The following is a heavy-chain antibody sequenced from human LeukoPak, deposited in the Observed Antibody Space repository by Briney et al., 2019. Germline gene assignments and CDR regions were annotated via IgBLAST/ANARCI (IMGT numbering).Heavy chain of an antibody. CDR2: MNPNSGNT. J-gene: IGHJ6*03. Sequence: ASVKLSCKASGYTFTSYDINWVRQAPGQGLEWMGWMNPNSGNTDYAQKFQGRVTMTRNTSISTAYMELSSLRSEDTAVYYCARGLGVRGVIITYYYYYMDVWGKGTTVTVSS. V-gene: IGHV1-8*01. D-gene: IGHD3-10*01. CDR1: GYTFTSYD. CDR3: ARGLGVRGVIITYYYYYMDV.